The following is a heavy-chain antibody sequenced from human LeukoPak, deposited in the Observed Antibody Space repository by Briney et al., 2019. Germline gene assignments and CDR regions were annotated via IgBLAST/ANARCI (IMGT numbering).Heavy chain of an antibody. CDR1: GCTFSSYS. CDR3: ATLRYFDWEFDY. CDR2: ISSSSSTI. J-gene: IGHJ4*02. V-gene: IGHV3-48*02. Sequence: GGSLRLSCAASGCTFSSYSMNWVRQAPGKGLEWVSYISSSSSTIYYADSVKGRFTISRDNAKNSLYLQMNSLRDEDTAVYYCATLRYFDWEFDYWGQGTLVTVSS. D-gene: IGHD3-9*01.